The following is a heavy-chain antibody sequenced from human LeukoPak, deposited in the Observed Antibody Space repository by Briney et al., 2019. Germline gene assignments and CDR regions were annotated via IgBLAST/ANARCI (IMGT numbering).Heavy chain of an antibody. CDR1: GFPFSSHG. J-gene: IGHJ4*02. D-gene: IGHD5-12*01. CDR3: AKDGAWLRFDD. CDR2: ISPGGGPT. Sequence: GALRLSCAGSGFPFSSHGMNWVRQAPGKGLEWVSGISPGGGPTYYADSVKGRFTISRDDSKNTLYLQMKNLRAEDTAVYYCAKDGAWLRFDDWGQGTLVTVSS. V-gene: IGHV3-23*01.